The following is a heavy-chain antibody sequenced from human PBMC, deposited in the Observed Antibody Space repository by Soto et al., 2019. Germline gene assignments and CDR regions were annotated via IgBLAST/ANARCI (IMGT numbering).Heavy chain of an antibody. V-gene: IGHV1-69*13. CDR3: ARVPLPHTIKYYYYYGMDV. Sequence: SVKLSCKGSGRTYSSYAISWVRQAPRQGLDWMGGIIPIFATANYAQTFQGRVTITAAASTRTAYMELSSLRSADTAVYYCARVPLPHTIKYYYYYGMDVWGQGTTVTVSS. J-gene: IGHJ6*02. D-gene: IGHD5-12*01. CDR1: GRTYSSYA. CDR2: IIPIFATA.